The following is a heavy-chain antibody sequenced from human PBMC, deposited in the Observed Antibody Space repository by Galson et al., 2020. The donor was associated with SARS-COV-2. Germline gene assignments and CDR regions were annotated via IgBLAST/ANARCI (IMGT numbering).Heavy chain of an antibody. V-gene: IGHV3-30*18. CDR2: ISYDGSNK. CDR3: AKDYGDHIFDY. D-gene: IGHD4-17*01. Sequence: GESLKISCAASGFTFNSYGMHWVRQAPGKGLEWVAVISYDGSNKYYADSVKGRFTISRDNSKNTLYLQMNSLRAEDTAVYYCAKDYGDHIFDYWGQGTLVTVSS. J-gene: IGHJ4*02. CDR1: GFTFNSYG.